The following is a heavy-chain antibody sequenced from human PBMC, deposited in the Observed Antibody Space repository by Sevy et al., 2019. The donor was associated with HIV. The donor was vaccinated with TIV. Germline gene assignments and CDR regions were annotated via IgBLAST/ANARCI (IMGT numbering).Heavy chain of an antibody. Sequence: GGSLRLSCAPSGFTFSSYWMHWVRQAPGKGPVWVSGVNSDGSSTNYADSVKGRFTMSRDSAKNTLYLQMNSLRAEDTAVYFCVAANTWQDYWGQGTLVTVSS. CDR2: VNSDGSST. D-gene: IGHD2-15*01. J-gene: IGHJ4*02. CDR1: GFTFSSYW. CDR3: VAANTWQDY. V-gene: IGHV3-74*01.